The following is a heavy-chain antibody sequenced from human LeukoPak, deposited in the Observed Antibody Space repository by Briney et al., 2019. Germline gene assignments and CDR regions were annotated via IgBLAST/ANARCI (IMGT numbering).Heavy chain of an antibody. Sequence: GASVKVSCKASGYTFTGYYMHWVRQAPGQGLEWMGRINPNSGGTNYAQKFQGRVTMTRDTSISTAYMELSRLRSDDTAVYYCARNYYDSSGYYYSAFDIWGQGTVVTVSS. CDR1: GYTFTGYY. J-gene: IGHJ3*02. D-gene: IGHD3-22*01. CDR3: ARNYYDSSGYYYSAFDI. CDR2: INPNSGGT. V-gene: IGHV1-2*06.